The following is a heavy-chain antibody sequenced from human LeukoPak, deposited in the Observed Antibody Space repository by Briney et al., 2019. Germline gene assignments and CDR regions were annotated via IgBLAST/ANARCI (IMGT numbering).Heavy chain of an antibody. V-gene: IGHV5-51*01. CDR3: ARRIAVAGKAIYYFDY. CDR2: IYPGDSDT. D-gene: IGHD6-19*01. Sequence: GESLKISCKGSGYSFTSYWIGWVRQMPGKGLEWMGIIYPGDSDTRYSPSFQGQVTISADKSISTAYLQWSSLKASDTAMYYCARRIAVAGKAIYYFDYWGQGTLVTVSS. J-gene: IGHJ4*02. CDR1: GYSFTSYW.